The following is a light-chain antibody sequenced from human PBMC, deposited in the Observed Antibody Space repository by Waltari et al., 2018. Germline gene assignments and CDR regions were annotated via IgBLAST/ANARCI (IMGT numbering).Light chain of an antibody. Sequence: QSALTQPRSVSGSPGQSVTISCTGTSSDVGGYNYVPWYQQHPGNAPKLVIYDVSKRPAGVPERFSGSKAGNTASLTISGLQADDEADYYCCSYAYTYWVFGGGTKLTVL. V-gene: IGLV2-11*01. CDR3: CSYAYTYWV. CDR1: SSDVGGYNY. CDR2: DVS. J-gene: IGLJ3*02.